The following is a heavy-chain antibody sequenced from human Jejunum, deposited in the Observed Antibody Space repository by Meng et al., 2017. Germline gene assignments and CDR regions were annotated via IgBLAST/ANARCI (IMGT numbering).Heavy chain of an antibody. D-gene: IGHD3-16*02. CDR2: INPDGSGT. CDR3: ARGVYPFFFDT. J-gene: IGHJ4*02. V-gene: IGHV1-2*05. Sequence: QVQLVQSGAWVKKPGASAWVSCQASGYTFTGYSIHWARQAPGQGLEWMERINPDGSGTMYAQKFQGRVTMSRDTSISTVYMDLSRLTSDDTGLYYCARGVYPFFFDTWGQGTLVTVSS. CDR1: GYTFTGYS.